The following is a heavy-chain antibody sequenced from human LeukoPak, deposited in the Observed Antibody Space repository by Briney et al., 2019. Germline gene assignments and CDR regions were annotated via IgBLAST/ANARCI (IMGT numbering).Heavy chain of an antibody. CDR1: GGSFSGYY. D-gene: IGHD2-2*01. CDR2: INHSGSA. Sequence: SETLSLTCAVYGGSFSGYYWSWIRQPPGKGLEWIGEINHSGSANYNPSLKSRVTISVDTSKNQFSLKLSSVTAADTAVYYCVSGYHRYWGQGTLVTVSS. V-gene: IGHV4-34*01. J-gene: IGHJ4*02. CDR3: VSGYHRY.